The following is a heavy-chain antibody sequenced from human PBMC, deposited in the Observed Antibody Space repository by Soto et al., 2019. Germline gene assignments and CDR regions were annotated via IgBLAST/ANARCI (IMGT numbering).Heavy chain of an antibody. CDR1: GYTLKGYY. Sequence: ASVKVSCKASGYTLKGYYFHWVRQAPGQGLEWMGWVNPETGATNYTQKFQDRVTMTRDTSITTAYMELSRLTSEDTAVYYCARGTPYYDFWSGYAFDLWGQGAMVTVSS. CDR2: VNPETGAT. CDR3: ARGTPYYDFWSGYAFDL. D-gene: IGHD3-3*01. J-gene: IGHJ4*02. V-gene: IGHV1-2*02.